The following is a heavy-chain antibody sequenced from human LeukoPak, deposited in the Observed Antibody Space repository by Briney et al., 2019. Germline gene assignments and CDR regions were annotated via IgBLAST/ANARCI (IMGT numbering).Heavy chain of an antibody. J-gene: IGHJ4*02. D-gene: IGHD3-22*01. CDR2: ISYDGSNK. CDR1: GFTFSSYG. Sequence: PGGSLRLSCAASGFTFSSYGMHWVRQAPGKGLEWVAVISYDGSNKYYADSVKGRFTISRDNSKNTLYLQMNSLRAEDTAVYHCAKREKYYYDSSTYYYYFDYWGQGTLVTVSS. V-gene: IGHV3-30*18. CDR3: AKREKYYYDSSTYYYYFDY.